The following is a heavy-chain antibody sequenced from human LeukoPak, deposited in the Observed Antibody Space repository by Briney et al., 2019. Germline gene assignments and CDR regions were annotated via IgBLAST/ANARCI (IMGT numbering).Heavy chain of an antibody. CDR3: ARERRLLWFGEGSKGFDY. V-gene: IGHV1-69*13. CDR2: IIPIFGTA. D-gene: IGHD3-10*01. J-gene: IGHJ4*02. CDR1: GGTFSSYA. Sequence: SVKVSCKASGGTFSSYAISWVRQAPGQGLEWMGGIIPIFGTANYAQKFQGRVTITADEPTSTAYMELSSLRSEDTAVYYCARERRLLWFGEGSKGFDYWGQGTLVTVSS.